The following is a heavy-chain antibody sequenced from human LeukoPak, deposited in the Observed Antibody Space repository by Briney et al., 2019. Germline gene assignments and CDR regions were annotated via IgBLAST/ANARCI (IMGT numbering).Heavy chain of an antibody. CDR2: IKSKTDGGTT. CDR3: TTRSYGMDV. V-gene: IGHV3-15*07. Sequence: GGSLRLSCAASGFTFSSHAIHWVRQAPGKGLEWVGRIKSKTDGGTTDYAAPVKGRFTISRDDSKNTLYLQMNGLKTEDTAVYYCTTRSYGMDVWGQGTTVTVSS. CDR1: GFTFSSHA. J-gene: IGHJ6*02.